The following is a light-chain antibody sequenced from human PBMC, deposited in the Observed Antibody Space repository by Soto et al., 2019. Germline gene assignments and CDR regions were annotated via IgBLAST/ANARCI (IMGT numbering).Light chain of an antibody. CDR2: DAS. J-gene: IGKJ5*01. CDR3: QQYGSSGIT. CDR1: QSVSSSS. Sequence: ERVMTQSPATLSVSPGERATLSCGASQSVSSSSLAWYQQTPGLAPRLLIYDASKRVTGIPDRFSGSGSGTDFTLTISRLEPEDFAVYYCQQYGSSGITFGQGTRLEIK. V-gene: IGKV3D-20*01.